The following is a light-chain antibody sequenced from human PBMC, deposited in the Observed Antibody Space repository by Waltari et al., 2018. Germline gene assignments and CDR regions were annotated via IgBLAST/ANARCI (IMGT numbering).Light chain of an antibody. Sequence: DIQMTQSPSSLSASAGDTVTITCRASQGISTYLNWYQQKPGKAPKRLIYAASSLESGVPSRFSGSGSGTDFNLTISSLQPEDFATYYCLQYNSHPFTFGPGTKLDIK. V-gene: IGKV1-17*01. CDR1: QGISTY. J-gene: IGKJ3*01. CDR3: LQYNSHPFT. CDR2: AAS.